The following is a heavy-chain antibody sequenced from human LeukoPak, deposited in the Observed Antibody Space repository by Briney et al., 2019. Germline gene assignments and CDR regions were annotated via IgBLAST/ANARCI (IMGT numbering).Heavy chain of an antibody. CDR1: GGSISSGGYY. V-gene: IGHV4-30-2*01. J-gene: IGHJ4*02. CDR3: ARDGRSSSWFTFDY. D-gene: IGHD6-13*01. Sequence: SQTLSLICTVSGGSISSGGYYWSWIRQPPGKGLEWIGYIYHSGSTYYNPSLKSRVTISVDRSKNQFSLKLSSVTAADTAVYYCARDGRSSSWFTFDYWGQGTLVTVSS. CDR2: IYHSGST.